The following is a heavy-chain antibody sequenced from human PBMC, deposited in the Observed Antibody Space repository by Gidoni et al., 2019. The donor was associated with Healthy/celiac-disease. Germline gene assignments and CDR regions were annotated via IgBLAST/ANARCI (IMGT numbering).Heavy chain of an antibody. V-gene: IGHV3-9*01. CDR1: GFTFDDYA. J-gene: IGHJ6*02. Sequence: EVQLVESGGGLVQPGRSLRLSCAASGFTFDDYAMNWVRQAPGKGLEWVSGISWNSGSIGYADSVKGRFTISRDNAKNSLYLQMNSLRAEDTALYYCAKDMSSGLGNYYYYYGMDVWGQGTTVTVSS. CDR3: AKDMSSGLGNYYYYYGMDV. CDR2: ISWNSGSI. D-gene: IGHD3-10*01.